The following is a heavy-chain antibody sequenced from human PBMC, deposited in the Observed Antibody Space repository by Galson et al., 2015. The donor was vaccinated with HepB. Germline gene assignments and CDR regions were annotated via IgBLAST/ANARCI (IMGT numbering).Heavy chain of an antibody. CDR2: IIPIFGTA. D-gene: IGHD5-12*01. J-gene: IGHJ5*02. CDR1: GGTFSSYA. CDR3: ARPGDRYSGYDSAWFDP. Sequence: SVKVSCKASGGTFSSYAISWVRQAPGQGLEWMGGIIPIFGTANYAQKFQGRVTITADESTSTAYMELSSLRSEDTAVYYCARPGDRYSGYDSAWFDPWGQGTLVTVSS. V-gene: IGHV1-69*13.